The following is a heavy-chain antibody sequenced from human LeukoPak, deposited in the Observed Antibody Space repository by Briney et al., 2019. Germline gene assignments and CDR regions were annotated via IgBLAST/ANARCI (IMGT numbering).Heavy chain of an antibody. Sequence: SETLSLTCTGSGGSVSCYYWGWIRQPAGQGLEWIGRIYTSGSTNYNPSLKSRVTMSVDTSKNQFSLKLSSVTAADTAVYYCAREIAAAKFDYWGQGTLVTVSS. CDR1: GGSVSCYY. J-gene: IGHJ4*02. V-gene: IGHV4-4*07. D-gene: IGHD6-13*01. CDR2: IYTSGST. CDR3: AREIAAAKFDY.